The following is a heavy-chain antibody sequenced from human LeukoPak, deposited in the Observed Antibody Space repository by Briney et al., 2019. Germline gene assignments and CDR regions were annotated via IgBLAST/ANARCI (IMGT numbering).Heavy chain of an antibody. D-gene: IGHD3-10*01. CDR1: GGSISSGDYY. J-gene: IGHJ4*02. CDR2: IYYSGST. CDR3: ARTTYYYGSGSYDY. V-gene: IGHV4-30-4*01. Sequence: PSETLSLTCTVSGGSISSGDYYWGWIRQPPGEGLEWIGYIYYSGSTYYNPSLKSRVTISVDTSKNQFSLKLSSVTAADTAVYYCARTTYYYGSGSYDYWGQGTLVTVSS.